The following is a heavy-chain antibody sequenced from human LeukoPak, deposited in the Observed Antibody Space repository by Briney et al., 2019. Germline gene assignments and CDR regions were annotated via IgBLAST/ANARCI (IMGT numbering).Heavy chain of an antibody. CDR3: ARDAQWLARSTAYYFDY. D-gene: IGHD6-19*01. J-gene: IGHJ4*02. CDR2: IYYSGST. V-gene: IGHV4-39*07. Sequence: SETLSLTCTVSGGSISSSSYYWGWVRQPPGKGLGGIGRIYYSGSTYYNPSLKSRVTISVDTSKNQFSLKLSSVTAADTAVYYCARDAQWLARSTAYYFDYWGQGTLVTVSS. CDR1: GGSISSSSYY.